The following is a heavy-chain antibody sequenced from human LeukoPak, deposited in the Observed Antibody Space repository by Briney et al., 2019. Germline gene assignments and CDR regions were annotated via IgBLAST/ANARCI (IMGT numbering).Heavy chain of an antibody. CDR3: ARHSGYDYVPAALDI. V-gene: IGHV5-51*01. CDR2: IYPGDSDT. Sequence: GESLKISCKGSGYSFTSYWIGWVRQMPGKGLEWMGIIYPGDSDTRYSPSFQGQVTISADKSISTAYLQWSSLKASDTAMYYCARHSGYDYVPAALDIWGQGTMVTVSS. J-gene: IGHJ3*02. D-gene: IGHD5-12*01. CDR1: GYSFTSYW.